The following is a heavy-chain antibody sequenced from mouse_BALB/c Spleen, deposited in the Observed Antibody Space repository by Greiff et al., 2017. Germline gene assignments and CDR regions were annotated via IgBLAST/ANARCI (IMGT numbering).Heavy chain of an antibody. CDR3: ARGGSSYGFAY. CDR2: IWGDGST. J-gene: IGHJ3*01. Sequence: VQGVESGPGLVAPSQSLSITCTVSGFSLTGYGVNWVRQPPGKGLEWLGMIWGDGSTDYNSALKSRLSISKDNSKSQVFLKMNSLQTDDTARYYCARGGSSYGFAYWGQGTLVTVSA. V-gene: IGHV2-6-7*01. CDR1: GFSLTGYG. D-gene: IGHD1-1*01.